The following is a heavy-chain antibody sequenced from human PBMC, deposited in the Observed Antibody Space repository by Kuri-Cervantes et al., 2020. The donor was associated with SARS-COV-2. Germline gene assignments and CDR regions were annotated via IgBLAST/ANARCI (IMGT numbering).Heavy chain of an antibody. Sequence: GESLKISCVVSGFTFSNYGMHWVRQAPGKGLEWVAVISYDGTIRYYADSVKGRFTISRDNSRNTVDLQTNSLRGDDTAVYYCAKAVRGHYASGSRDTGGMDVWGQGPRSPSPQ. CDR2: ISYDGTIR. CDR1: GFTFSNYG. CDR3: AKAVRGHYASGSRDTGGMDV. V-gene: IGHV3-30*18. D-gene: IGHD3-10*01. J-gene: IGHJ6*01.